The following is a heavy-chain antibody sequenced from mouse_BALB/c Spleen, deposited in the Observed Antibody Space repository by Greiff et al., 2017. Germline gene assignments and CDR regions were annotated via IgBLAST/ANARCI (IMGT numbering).Heavy chain of an antibody. D-gene: IGHD4-1*01. CDR1: GDSITSGY. CDR2: ISYSGST. Sequence: DVKLVESGPSLVKPSQTLSLTCSVTGDSITSGYWNWIRKFPGNKLEYMGYISYSGSTYYNPSLKSRISITRDTSKNQYYLQLNSVTTEDTATYYCARELTGTRYFDVWGAGTTVTVSS. CDR3: ARELTGTRYFDV. J-gene: IGHJ1*01. V-gene: IGHV3-8*02.